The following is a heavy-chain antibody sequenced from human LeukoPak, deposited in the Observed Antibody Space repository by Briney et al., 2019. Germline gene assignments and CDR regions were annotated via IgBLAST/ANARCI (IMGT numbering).Heavy chain of an antibody. V-gene: IGHV4-31*03. CDR1: GGSISSGGYY. Sequence: PPQTLCLTCTVSGGSISSGGYYWSWIRQHPGKGLEWIGYIYYGGSTYYNPSLKSRVTISVDTSKNQFSLKLSSVTAADTAVYYCAMITMVRGVGFWFDPWGQGTLVTVSS. D-gene: IGHD3-10*01. CDR3: AMITMVRGVGFWFDP. J-gene: IGHJ5*02. CDR2: IYYGGST.